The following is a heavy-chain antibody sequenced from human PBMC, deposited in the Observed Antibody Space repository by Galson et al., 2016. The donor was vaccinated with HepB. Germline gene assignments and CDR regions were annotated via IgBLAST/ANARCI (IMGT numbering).Heavy chain of an antibody. J-gene: IGHJ5*02. CDR3: AHVKSGALNWFDP. D-gene: IGHD1-26*01. CDR1: GFSLHTRGVR. CDR2: IYWAYHK. Sequence: PALGTPPPTLTLTCTFSGFSLHTRGVRVGWIRQTPEKALEWLALIYWAYHKRYSSSLQTRLNITGDTARSQVVLTMTKMEPVDRATYYCAHVKSGALNWFDPWGQGTLVTVSS. V-gene: IGHV2-5*02.